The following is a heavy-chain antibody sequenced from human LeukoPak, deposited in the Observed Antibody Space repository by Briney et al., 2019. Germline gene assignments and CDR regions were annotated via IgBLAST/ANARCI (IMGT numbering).Heavy chain of an antibody. CDR3: ARDLLGSRSSYSSGAWDY. Sequence: SETLSLTCAVYGGSFSGYYWSWIRQPPGKGLEWIGEINHSGSTNYNPSLKSRVTISVDTSKNQFSLKLSSVTAADTAIYYCARDLLGSRSSYSSGAWDYWGQGTLVTVSS. V-gene: IGHV4-34*01. D-gene: IGHD3-22*01. J-gene: IGHJ4*02. CDR1: GGSFSGYY. CDR2: INHSGST.